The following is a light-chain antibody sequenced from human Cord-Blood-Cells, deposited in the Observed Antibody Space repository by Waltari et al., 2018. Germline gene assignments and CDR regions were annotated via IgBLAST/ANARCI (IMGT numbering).Light chain of an antibody. CDR2: GKN. J-gene: IGLJ2*01. CDR3: NSRDSSGNHVV. CDR1: SLSSYY. V-gene: IGLV3-19*01. Sequence: SSELTQDPAVSVALGPTVRITCQGDSLSSYYARWYQQKPGQAPVLVIYGKNNRPSGIPDRFSGSSSGNTASLTITGAQAEDEADYYCNSRDSSGNHVVFGGGTKLTVL.